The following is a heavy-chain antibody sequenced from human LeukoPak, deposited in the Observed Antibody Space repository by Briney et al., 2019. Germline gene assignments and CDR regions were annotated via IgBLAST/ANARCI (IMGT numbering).Heavy chain of an antibody. D-gene: IGHD6-19*01. J-gene: IGHJ4*02. V-gene: IGHV3-53*01. CDR1: GFXVXXNY. Sequence: PGGSLRLSCAASGFXVXXNYMXXXXXXPGXGLXWGSVIYSGXXTXYAASVKGRFTISRDNSKNTLYLQMNSLRAEDTAVYYCARDRSSGWYDYWGQGTLVTVSS. CDR2: IYSGXXT. CDR3: ARDRSSGWYDY.